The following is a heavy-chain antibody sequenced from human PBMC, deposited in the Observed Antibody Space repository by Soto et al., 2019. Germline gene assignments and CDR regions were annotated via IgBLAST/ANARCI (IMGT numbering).Heavy chain of an antibody. D-gene: IGHD3-10*01. CDR3: ARGKGFGAYDY. J-gene: IGHJ4*02. V-gene: IGHV4-31*03. CDR2: IYSNGNT. Sequence: QVQLQESGPGLVKPSQTLSLTCTVSGGSISSGAYYWSWIRQHPGKGLEWFGYIYSNGNTYYNPSLKSRLAISIDTPNNQFSLNLSSVTAADTAVYYCARGKGFGAYDYWGQGTLVTVSS. CDR1: GGSISSGAYY.